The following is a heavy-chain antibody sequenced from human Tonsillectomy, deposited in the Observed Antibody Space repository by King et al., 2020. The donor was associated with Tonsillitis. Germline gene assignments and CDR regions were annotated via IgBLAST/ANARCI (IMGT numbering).Heavy chain of an antibody. Sequence: VQLVESGAEVKKPGESLRISCKGSGYSFTSYWISWVRQMPGKGLEWMGRIDPSDSYTNYSPSFQGHVTISADKSISNVYLQWSSLKASDTAMYYCARISCNLSRGGDNCFDPWGQGTLVTVSS. D-gene: IGHD1-1*01. CDR2: IDPSDSYT. CDR3: ARISCNLSRGGDNCFDP. J-gene: IGHJ5*02. V-gene: IGHV5-10-1*03. CDR1: GYSFTSYW.